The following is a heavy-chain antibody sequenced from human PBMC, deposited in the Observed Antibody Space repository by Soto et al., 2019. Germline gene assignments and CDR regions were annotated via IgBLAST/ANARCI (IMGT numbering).Heavy chain of an antibody. D-gene: IGHD6-19*01. V-gene: IGHV3-23*01. J-gene: IGHJ4*02. Sequence: GGSLRLSCAASGFTFSSYAMSWVRQAPGKGLEWVSAISGSGGSTYYADSVKGRFTISRDNSKNTLYLQMNSLRAEDTAVYYCAKDGAYSSGWYDLFDYWGQGTLVTVSS. CDR3: AKDGAYSSGWYDLFDY. CDR2: ISGSGGST. CDR1: GFTFSSYA.